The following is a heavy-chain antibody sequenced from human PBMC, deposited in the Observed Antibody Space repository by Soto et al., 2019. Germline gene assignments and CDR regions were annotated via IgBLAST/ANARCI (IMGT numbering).Heavy chain of an antibody. J-gene: IGHJ4*02. V-gene: IGHV4-59*01. CDR3: ASAPSVGSSSGNFDY. CDR2: IYYSGST. Sequence: SETLSLTCTVSGGSITNYYWSWIRQPPGKGLERIGYIYYSGSTNYNPSLKSRVTISVDTSKNQFSLELSSVTAADTAVYYCASAPSVGSSSGNFDYWGQGTLVTVSS. D-gene: IGHD6-6*01. CDR1: GGSITNYY.